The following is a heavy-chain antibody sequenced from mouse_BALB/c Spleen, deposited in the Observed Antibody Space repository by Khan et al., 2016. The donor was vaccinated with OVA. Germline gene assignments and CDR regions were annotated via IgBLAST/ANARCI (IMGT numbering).Heavy chain of an antibody. D-gene: IGHD3-3*01. V-gene: IGHV9-2-1*01. J-gene: IGHJ1*01. CDR3: AGNGHGYFDV. CDR2: INTETGEP. CDR1: GYTFTDYS. Sequence: QIQLVQSGPELKKPGETVKISCKASGYTFTDYSLHWVKQAPGKGLKWMGWINTETGEPTYADDFKGRFAFSLETSASTAYLQINNLKHEDTATYDCAGNGHGYFDVWGAGTAVTVSS.